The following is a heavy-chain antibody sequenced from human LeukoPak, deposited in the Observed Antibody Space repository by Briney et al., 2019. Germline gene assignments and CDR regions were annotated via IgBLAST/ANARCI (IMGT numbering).Heavy chain of an antibody. V-gene: IGHV4-39*01. CDR2: INHSGST. CDR3: ARQTTSGYLDY. CDR1: GGSISSGSYY. Sequence: SETLSLTCTISGGSISSGSYYWGWIRQTPGKGLELIGEINHSGSTTYYPSFKSRVTISVDTSKNQFSLKLNSVTAADRALYYCARQTTSGYLDYWGQGTPVTVS. D-gene: IGHD3-22*01. J-gene: IGHJ4*02.